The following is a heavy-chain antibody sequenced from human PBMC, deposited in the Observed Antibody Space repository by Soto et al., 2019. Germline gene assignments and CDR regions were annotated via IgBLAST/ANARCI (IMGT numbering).Heavy chain of an antibody. Sequence: QVQLVQSGAEVKKPGASVKVSCKASGYTFTSYGISWVRQSPGQGLEWMGGISAYNGNTNYAQKLQGRVTMTPDTSSSTAYMELRSLRSDDTAVYYYARDAPTSYYDFWTDNWFDPWGQGTLVTVSS. V-gene: IGHV1-18*01. CDR3: ARDAPTSYYDFWTDNWFDP. CDR2: ISAYNGNT. D-gene: IGHD3-3*01. J-gene: IGHJ5*02. CDR1: GYTFTSYG.